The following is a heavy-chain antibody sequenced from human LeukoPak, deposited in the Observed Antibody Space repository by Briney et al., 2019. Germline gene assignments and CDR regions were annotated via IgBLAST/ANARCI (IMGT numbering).Heavy chain of an antibody. CDR1: GFTFSFYE. V-gene: IGHV3-48*03. J-gene: IGHJ4*02. CDR3: ARRYCSSTSCLLDY. Sequence: PGGSLRLSCAASGFTFSFYEMNWVRQAPGKGLEWVSYISSTSGSTIYYADSVKGRFTISRDNAKNSVYLQMNSLRAEDTAVYYCARRYCSSTSCLLDYWGQGTLVTVSS. D-gene: IGHD2-2*01. CDR2: ISSTSGSTI.